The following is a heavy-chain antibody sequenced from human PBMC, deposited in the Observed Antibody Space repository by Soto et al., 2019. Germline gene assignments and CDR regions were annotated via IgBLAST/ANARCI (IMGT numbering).Heavy chain of an antibody. CDR2: IHSSGST. D-gene: IGHD5-18*01. CDR1: GASMNSYH. Sequence: PSETLSLTCTVSGASMNSYHWSWIRQPAGKGLEWIGHIHSSGSTNYNPSLKTRLSMSVDRSKNQFTLRLTSVTAADTAVYFCATESGSTYGYFDHWGQGTQVTVSS. CDR3: ATESGSTYGYFDH. V-gene: IGHV4-4*07. J-gene: IGHJ4*02.